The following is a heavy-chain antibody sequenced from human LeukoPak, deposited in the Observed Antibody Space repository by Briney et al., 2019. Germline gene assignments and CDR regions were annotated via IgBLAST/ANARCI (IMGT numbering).Heavy chain of an antibody. CDR2: MYPSGSS. V-gene: IGHV4-61*05. J-gene: IGHJ6*03. CDR1: GGSISSSSYY. Sequence: PSETLSLTCTVSGGSISSSSYYWGWIRQPPGKGLEWIGRMYPSGSSNYNPSLKSRVTISLDTSKNQFSLNLSSVTAADTAMYYCARGESSSSALYYYYYYMDVWGKGTTVTVSS. D-gene: IGHD6-6*01. CDR3: ARGESSSSALYYYYYYMDV.